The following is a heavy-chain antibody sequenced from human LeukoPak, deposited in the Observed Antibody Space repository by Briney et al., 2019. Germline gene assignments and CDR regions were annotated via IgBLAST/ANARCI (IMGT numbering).Heavy chain of an antibody. CDR1: GGSISSYY. V-gene: IGHV4-59*12. J-gene: IGHJ4*02. CDR3: ARRAYGSGSYRADFDY. Sequence: SETLSLTCTVSGGSISSYYWSWIRQPPGKGLEWIGYIYYSGSTNYNPSLKSRVTISVDTSKNQFSLKLTSVTAADTAVYYCARRAYGSGSYRADFDYWGQGTLVTVSS. CDR2: IYYSGST. D-gene: IGHD3-10*01.